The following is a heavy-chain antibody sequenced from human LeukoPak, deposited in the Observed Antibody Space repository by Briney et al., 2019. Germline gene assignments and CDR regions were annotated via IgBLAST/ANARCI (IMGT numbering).Heavy chain of an antibody. Sequence: SETLSLTCTVSGGSISSSSYYWGWIRQPPGTGLEWIGSIYYSGSTYYNPSLKSRVTISVDTSKNQFSLKLSSVTAADTAVYYCASVPPGYSYGLNYYYMDVWGKGTTVTVSS. D-gene: IGHD5-18*01. V-gene: IGHV4-39*07. CDR1: GGSISSSSYY. CDR3: ASVPPGYSYGLNYYYMDV. CDR2: IYYSGST. J-gene: IGHJ6*03.